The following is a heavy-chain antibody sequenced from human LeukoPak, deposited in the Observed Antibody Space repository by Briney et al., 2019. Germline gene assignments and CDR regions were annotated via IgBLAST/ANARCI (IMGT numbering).Heavy chain of an antibody. J-gene: IGHJ4*02. D-gene: IGHD3-10*01. V-gene: IGHV4-30-2*01. CDR2: IYHSGST. Sequence: SETLSLTCAVSGGSISSGGYSWSWIRQPPGKGLEWIGYIYHSGSTYYNPSLKSRVTISVDRSKNQSSLKLSSVTAADTAVYYCASSALRGFDYWGQGTLVTVSS. CDR3: ASSALRGFDY. CDR1: GGSISSGGYS.